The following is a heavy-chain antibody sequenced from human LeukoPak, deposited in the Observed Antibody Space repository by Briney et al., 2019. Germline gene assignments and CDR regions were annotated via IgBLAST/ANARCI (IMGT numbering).Heavy chain of an antibody. D-gene: IGHD5-24*01. CDR2: ISAYNGNT. CDR1: GYTFTSYG. CDR3: ASGRWLHQKGGYFDY. V-gene: IGHV1-18*01. J-gene: IGHJ4*02. Sequence: GASVKVSCKASGYTFTSYGISGVRQAPGQGLEWMGWISAYNGNTNYAQKLQGRVTMTTDTSTSTAYMELRSLRSDDTAVYYCASGRWLHQKGGYFDYWGQGTLVTVSS.